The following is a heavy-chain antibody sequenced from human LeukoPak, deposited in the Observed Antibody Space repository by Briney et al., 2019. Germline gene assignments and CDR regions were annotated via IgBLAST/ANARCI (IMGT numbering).Heavy chain of an antibody. Sequence: ASVKVSCKASGYTFTSYGISWVRQAPGQGLEWMRWISAYNGNTNYAQKLQGRVTMTTDTSTSTAYMELRSLRSDDTAVYYCARTLLGYSSGWYWYFDSWGQGTLVTVSS. CDR2: ISAYNGNT. V-gene: IGHV1-18*01. D-gene: IGHD6-19*01. CDR1: GYTFTSYG. J-gene: IGHJ4*02. CDR3: ARTLLGYSSGWYWYFDS.